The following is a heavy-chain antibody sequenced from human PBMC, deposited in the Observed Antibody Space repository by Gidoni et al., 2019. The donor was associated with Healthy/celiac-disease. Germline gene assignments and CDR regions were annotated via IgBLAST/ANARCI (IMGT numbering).Heavy chain of an antibody. CDR3: AKDFSSGPYGMDV. CDR2: ISYDGSNK. Sequence: QLVESGGGVVQPGRSLRLSCAASGFTFSSHGMHWVRQAPGKGLEWVAVISYDGSNKYYADSVKGRFTISRDNSKNTLYLQMNSLRAEDTAVYYCAKDFSSGPYGMDVWGQGTTVTVSS. V-gene: IGHV3-30*18. J-gene: IGHJ6*02. D-gene: IGHD5-12*01. CDR1: GFTFSSHG.